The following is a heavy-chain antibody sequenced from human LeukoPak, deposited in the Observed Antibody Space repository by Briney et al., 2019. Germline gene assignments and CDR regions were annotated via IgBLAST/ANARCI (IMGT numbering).Heavy chain of an antibody. CDR1: GFTFSSYW. CDR2: IKQDGSEK. J-gene: IGHJ6*02. V-gene: IGHV3-7*01. CDR3: ARDDGGSVLHLCMDV. D-gene: IGHD2-15*01. Sequence: PGGSLRLSCAASGFTFSSYWMSWVRQAPGKGLEWVANIKQDGSEKYYVDSVKGRFTISRDNAKNSLYLQMNSLRAEDTAVYYCARDDGGSVLHLCMDVWGQGTTVTVSS.